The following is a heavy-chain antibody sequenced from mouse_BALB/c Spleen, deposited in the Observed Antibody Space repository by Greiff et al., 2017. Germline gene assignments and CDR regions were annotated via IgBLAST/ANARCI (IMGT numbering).Heavy chain of an antibody. J-gene: IGHJ3*01. CDR3: ARLPATMITSGFAY. Sequence: DVKLVESGGGLVQPGGSRKLSCAASGFTFSSFGMHWVRQAPEKGLEWVAYISSGSSTIYYADTVKGRFTISRDNPKNTLFLQMTSLRSEDTAMYYCARLPATMITSGFAYWGQGTLVTVSA. V-gene: IGHV5-17*02. CDR1: GFTFSSFG. CDR2: ISSGSSTI. D-gene: IGHD2-4*01.